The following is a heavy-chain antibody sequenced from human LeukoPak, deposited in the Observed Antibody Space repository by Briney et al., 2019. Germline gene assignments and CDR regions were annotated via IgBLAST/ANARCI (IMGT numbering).Heavy chain of an antibody. CDR1: GGSISSYY. D-gene: IGHD5-24*01. CDR2: IYTSGST. J-gene: IGHJ4*02. CDR3: ARRTSAEDGYNQRFDY. Sequence: SETLSLTCTVSGGSISSYYWSWIRQPAGKGLEWIGRIYTSGSTNYNPSLKSRVTMSVDTSKNQFSLKLSSVTAADTAVYYCARRTSAEDGYNQRFDYWGQGTLVTVSS. V-gene: IGHV4-4*07.